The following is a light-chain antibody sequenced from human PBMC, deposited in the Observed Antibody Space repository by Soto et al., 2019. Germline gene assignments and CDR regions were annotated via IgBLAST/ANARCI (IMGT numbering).Light chain of an antibody. CDR3: QQNGSLPIT. CDR1: QSLSGGY. V-gene: IGKV3-20*01. Sequence: DIVLTQSPATLSLSPGERATLSCRASQSLSGGYLAWFQQKPGQTPRLLIYSASNRATGIPDRFSGSGSGTDFTLTISRLEPEDFVVYYCQQNGSLPITFGQGTRLEIK. CDR2: SAS. J-gene: IGKJ5*01.